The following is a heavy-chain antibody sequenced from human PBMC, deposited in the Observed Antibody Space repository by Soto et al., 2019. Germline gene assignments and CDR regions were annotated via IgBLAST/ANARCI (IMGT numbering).Heavy chain of an antibody. CDR1: GFTFSSYG. J-gene: IGHJ6*03. V-gene: IGHV3-33*01. Sequence: QVQLVESGGGVVQPGRSLRLSCAASGFTFSSYGMHWVRQAPGKGLEWVAVIWYDGSNKYYADSVKGRFTISRDNSKNTLYLQMNSLRAEDTAVYYYARDSYYAFCSGYGHYYYYYMDVWGKGTTVTVSS. CDR3: ARDSYYAFCSGYGHYYYYYMDV. D-gene: IGHD3-3*01. CDR2: IWYDGSNK.